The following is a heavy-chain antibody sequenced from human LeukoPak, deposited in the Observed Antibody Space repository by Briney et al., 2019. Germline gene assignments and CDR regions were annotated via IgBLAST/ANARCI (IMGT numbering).Heavy chain of an antibody. Sequence: SETLSLTCAVYGGSFSGYYWSWIRQPPGKGLEWIGEINHSGSTNYNPSLKSRVTISVDTSKNQFSLKLSSVTAADTAVYYCARNQADPRQMAFDTWGQGKMVTASS. V-gene: IGHV4-34*01. CDR2: INHSGST. D-gene: IGHD1-14*01. J-gene: IGHJ3*02. CDR1: GGSFSGYY. CDR3: ARNQADPRQMAFDT.